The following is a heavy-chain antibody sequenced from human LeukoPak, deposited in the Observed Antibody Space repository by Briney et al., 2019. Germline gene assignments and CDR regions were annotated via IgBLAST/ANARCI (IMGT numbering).Heavy chain of an antibody. D-gene: IGHD6-19*01. CDR3: ATLVGSSGWYGEGWFDP. Sequence: ASVKVSCKVSGYTLTELSMHWVRQAPGKGLEWMGGFDPEDGETIYAQKFQGRVTMTEDTSTDTAYMELSSLRSEDTAAYYCATLVGSSGWYGEGWFDPWGQGTLVTVSS. V-gene: IGHV1-24*01. CDR2: FDPEDGET. J-gene: IGHJ5*02. CDR1: GYTLTELS.